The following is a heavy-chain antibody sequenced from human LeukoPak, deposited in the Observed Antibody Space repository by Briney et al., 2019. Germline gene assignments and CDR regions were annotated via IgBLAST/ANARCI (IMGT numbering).Heavy chain of an antibody. D-gene: IGHD1-7*01. CDR1: GFTFDDYA. CDR3: AKDSSLKGWNYKHDAFDI. CDR2: ISWNSGSI. J-gene: IGHJ3*02. Sequence: GGSLRLSCAASGFTFDDYAMHWVRQAPGKGLEWVSGISWNSGSIGYADSVKGRFTISRDNAKNSLYLQMNSLRAEDTALYYCAKDSSLKGWNYKHDAFDILGQGTMVTVSS. V-gene: IGHV3-9*01.